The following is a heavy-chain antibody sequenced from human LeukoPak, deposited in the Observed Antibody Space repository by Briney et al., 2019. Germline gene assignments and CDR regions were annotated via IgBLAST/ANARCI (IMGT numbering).Heavy chain of an antibody. D-gene: IGHD3-22*01. Sequence: GGSLRLSCAASGFTFSNYAMSWVRQAPGKGLECVSGITGSGGSTYYADSVKGRFTISRDNAKNTLYLQMNSLRAEDTAVYYCARGYYDSSGYYLIDYWGQGTLVTVSS. J-gene: IGHJ4*02. V-gene: IGHV3-23*01. CDR3: ARGYYDSSGYYLIDY. CDR2: ITGSGGST. CDR1: GFTFSNYA.